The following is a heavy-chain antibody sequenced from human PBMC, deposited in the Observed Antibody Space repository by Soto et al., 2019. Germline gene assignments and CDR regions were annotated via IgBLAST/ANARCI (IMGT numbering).Heavy chain of an antibody. CDR3: VKDHCGGDCYSDPYFDY. Sequence: QVQLVESGGGVVQPGGSLRLSCAASGFSFTTYGLHWVRQAPGKGLEWVAVIWYDGSKTYYADSVKGRFTISRDNSKNTLYLQMNSVRVEDTAIYYCVKDHCGGDCYSDPYFDYWGQGTLVPVSS. J-gene: IGHJ4*02. CDR2: IWYDGSKT. V-gene: IGHV3-33*06. D-gene: IGHD2-21*02. CDR1: GFSFTTYG.